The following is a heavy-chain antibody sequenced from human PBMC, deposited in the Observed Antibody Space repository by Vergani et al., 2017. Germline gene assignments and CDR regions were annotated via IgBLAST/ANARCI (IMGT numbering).Heavy chain of an antibody. J-gene: IGHJ4*02. CDR2: ISSSSSYI. CDR3: ARGGLPFDY. Sequence: EVQVVESGGGLVKPGGSLRLSCAASGFTLSSYHMNWARQAPGKGLEWVSSISSSSSYIYYADSVKGRFTISRDNAKNSLYLQLNSLRAEDTAVYYCARGGLPFDYWGQGTLVTVSS. D-gene: IGHD5-18*01. V-gene: IGHV3-21*01. CDR1: GFTLSSYH.